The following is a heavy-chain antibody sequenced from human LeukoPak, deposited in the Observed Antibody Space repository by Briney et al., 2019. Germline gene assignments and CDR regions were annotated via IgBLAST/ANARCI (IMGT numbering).Heavy chain of an antibody. CDR1: GYNFCYH. Sequence: GASVKVSCKASGYNFCYHLHWVRQAPGQGLEWMGWINPHSGGTTFAQKFQGRITMTRDRSISTTYMELSRLRSDDTALYYCARAEKEGAVGRWFDPWGQGTLVTVSS. CDR3: ARAEKEGAVGRWFDP. J-gene: IGHJ5*02. D-gene: IGHD1-26*01. CDR2: INPHSGGT. V-gene: IGHV1-2*02.